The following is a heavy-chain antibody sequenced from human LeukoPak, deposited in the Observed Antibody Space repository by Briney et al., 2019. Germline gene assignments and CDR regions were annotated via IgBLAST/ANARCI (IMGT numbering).Heavy chain of an antibody. CDR1: GYTFSSSG. V-gene: IGHV1-18*01. J-gene: IGHJ4*02. CDR2: ISPYNDDT. CDR3: ARSGSGYNPIDF. Sequence: ASVKVSFKASGYTFSSSGMSWVRQAPGQGLEWMGLISPYNDDTRYEQTLQGRVTMTTDTSTSTVYMELRSLRSDDTAVYYCARSGSGYNPIDFWGQGTRVTVSS. D-gene: IGHD5-12*01.